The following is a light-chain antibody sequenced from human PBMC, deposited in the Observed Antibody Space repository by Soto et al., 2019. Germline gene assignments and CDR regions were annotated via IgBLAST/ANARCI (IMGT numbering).Light chain of an antibody. J-gene: IGKJ1*01. CDR2: KAS. CDR3: QHYNSYSEA. V-gene: IGKV1-5*03. Sequence: DIHMTQSPSSLSASVGDRVTITCRASQTISSWLAWYQQKPGKAPKLLIYKASTLKSGVPSRFSGSGSGTEFTLTISSLQPDDFATYYCQHYNSYSEAFGQGTKAELK. CDR1: QTISSW.